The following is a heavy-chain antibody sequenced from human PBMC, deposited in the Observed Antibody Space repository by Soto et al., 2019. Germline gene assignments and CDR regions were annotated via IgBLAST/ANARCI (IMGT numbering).Heavy chain of an antibody. J-gene: IGHJ6*02. D-gene: IGHD6-6*01. Sequence: WVRHYHKQVLEWMGGISPIFGTANYAQKFQGRVTITADESTSTAYMELSSLRSEDTAVYYCARRANSSSSDFYYYGMDVWGQGTTVTGFS. CDR3: ARRANSSSSDFYYYGMDV. V-gene: IGHV1-69*01. CDR2: ISPIFGTA.